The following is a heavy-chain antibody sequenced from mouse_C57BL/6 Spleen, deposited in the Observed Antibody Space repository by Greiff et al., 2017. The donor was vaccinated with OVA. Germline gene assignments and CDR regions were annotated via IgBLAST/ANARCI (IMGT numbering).Heavy chain of an antibody. V-gene: IGHV1-80*01. CDR1: GYAFSSYW. CDR3: AREGDGYYVSYWYFDV. CDR2: IYPGDGDT. D-gene: IGHD2-3*01. Sequence: QVQLQQSGAELVKPGASVKISCKASGYAFSSYWMNWVKQRPGKGLEWIGQIYPGDGDTNYNGKFKGKATLTAGKSSSTAYMQLSSLTSEDSAVYFCAREGDGYYVSYWYFDVWGTGTTVTVSS. J-gene: IGHJ1*03.